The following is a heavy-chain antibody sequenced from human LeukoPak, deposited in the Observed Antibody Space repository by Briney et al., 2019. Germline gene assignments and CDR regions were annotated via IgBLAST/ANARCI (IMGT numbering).Heavy chain of an antibody. J-gene: IGHJ4*02. CDR1: GFIFSTYD. CDR3: AKSLDAQAVADPFDY. D-gene: IGHD6-19*01. Sequence: GGSLRLSCAVAGFIFSTYDMHWVRQAPGKGLEWVAVVSYDGSNIYHAASVQGRFTISRDNSKNTLYLQMNSLRAEDTAVYYCAKSLDAQAVADPFDYWGQGTLVTVSS. CDR2: VSYDGSNI. V-gene: IGHV3-30*18.